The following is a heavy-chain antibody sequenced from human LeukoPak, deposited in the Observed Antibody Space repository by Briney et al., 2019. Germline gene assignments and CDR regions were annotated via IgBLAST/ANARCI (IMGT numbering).Heavy chain of an antibody. CDR3: AREAGSGSWDY. CDR1: GGSISSYY. V-gene: IGHV4-59*01. D-gene: IGHD6-19*01. J-gene: IGHJ4*02. Sequence: PSETLSLTCTVSGGSISSYYWSWIRQPPGKGLEWIGYIYYSGSTNYNPSLKSRVTISVDTSKNQFSLKLSSVTAADTAVYYCAREAGSGSWDYWGQGTLVTVSS. CDR2: IYYSGST.